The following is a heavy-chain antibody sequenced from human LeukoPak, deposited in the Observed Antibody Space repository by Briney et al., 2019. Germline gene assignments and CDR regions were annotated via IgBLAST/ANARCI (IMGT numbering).Heavy chain of an antibody. CDR1: GGSISSYY. CDR3: AREVPRYCSGGSCLRNAFDI. D-gene: IGHD2-15*01. V-gene: IGHV4-4*07. Sequence: SETLSLTCTVSGGSISSYYGSWIRQPAGKGLEWIGRIYTSGSTNYNPSLKSRVTMSVDTSKNQFSLKLSSVTAADTAVYYCAREVPRYCSGGSCLRNAFDIWGQGTMVTVSS. CDR2: IYTSGST. J-gene: IGHJ3*02.